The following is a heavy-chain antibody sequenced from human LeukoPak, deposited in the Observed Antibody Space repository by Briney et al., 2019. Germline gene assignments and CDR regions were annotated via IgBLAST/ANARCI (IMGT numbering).Heavy chain of an antibody. CDR3: ASQGVGYYYGSGSYYNDDY. V-gene: IGHV5-10-1*01. D-gene: IGHD3-10*01. Sequence: GESLRISCKGSGYSFTSYWISWVRQMPGKGLEWMGRIDPSDSYTNYSPSFQGHVTISADKSISTAYLQWSSLKASDTAMYYCASQGVGYYYGSGSYYNDDYWGPGTLVTVSS. CDR1: GYSFTSYW. CDR2: IDPSDSYT. J-gene: IGHJ4*02.